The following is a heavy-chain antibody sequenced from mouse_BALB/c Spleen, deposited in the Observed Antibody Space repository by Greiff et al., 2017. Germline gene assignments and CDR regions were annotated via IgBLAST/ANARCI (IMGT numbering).Heavy chain of an antibody. CDR2: ISYSGST. J-gene: IGHJ3*01. CDR3: ARSGDRYGFAY. V-gene: IGHV3-2*02. CDR1: GYSITSDYA. D-gene: IGHD2-14*01. Sequence: EVMLVESGPGLVKPSQSLSLTCTVTGYSITSDYAWNWIRQFPGNKLEWMGYISYSGSTSYNPSLKSRISITRDTSKNQFFLQLNSVTTEDTATYYCARSGDRYGFAYWGQGTLVTVSA.